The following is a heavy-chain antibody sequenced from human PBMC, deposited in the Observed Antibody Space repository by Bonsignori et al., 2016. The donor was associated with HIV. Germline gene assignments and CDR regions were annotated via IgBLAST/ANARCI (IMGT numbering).Heavy chain of an antibody. CDR2: LLPWEH. CDR3: ARDREHSYGRYFDL. CDR1: GGYISTYY. V-gene: IGHV4-59*01. D-gene: IGHD5-18*01. J-gene: IGHJ4*02. Sequence: QVQLQESGPGLVKPSETLSLTCTVSGGYISTYYWSWIRQTPGEGTGVDWLYLLPWEHQIQPLPQESSHHISRPVKNQFSLKLNSVSAADTAVYYCARDREHSYGRYFDLLGPGNPWSPSPQ.